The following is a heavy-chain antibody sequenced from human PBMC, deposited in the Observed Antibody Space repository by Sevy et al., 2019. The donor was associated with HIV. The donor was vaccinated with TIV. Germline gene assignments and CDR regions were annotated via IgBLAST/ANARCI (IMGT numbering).Heavy chain of an antibody. D-gene: IGHD4-17*01. CDR2: ISNSGTTI. CDR3: ARDLPPSATTVAHFDY. V-gene: IGHV3-48*03. CDR1: GFTFSSYE. J-gene: IGHJ4*02. Sequence: GGSLRLSCAASGFTFSSYEMNWVRQAPGKGLEWVSYISNSGTTISYSDSVRGRFDISRDNARNSLYLQMNSLRAEDTAVYYCARDLPPSATTVAHFDYWGQGTLVTVSS.